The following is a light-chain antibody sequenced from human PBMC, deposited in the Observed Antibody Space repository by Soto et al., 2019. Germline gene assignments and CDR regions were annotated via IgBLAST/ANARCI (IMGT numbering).Light chain of an antibody. CDR1: QNVSSSH. J-gene: IGKJ2*01. CDR2: GTS. Sequence: EIVLTQSPGTLSLSPGERATLSCRASQNVSSSHLAWYHQNPGQAPRLLIYGTSSRATGIPDRFSGSGSGTDFPLTISRLEPEDFAVYYCQQYGSSPNTFGQGTNLEIK. V-gene: IGKV3-20*01. CDR3: QQYGSSPNT.